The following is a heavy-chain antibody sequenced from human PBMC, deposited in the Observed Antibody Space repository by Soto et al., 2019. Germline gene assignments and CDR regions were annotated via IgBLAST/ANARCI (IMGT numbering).Heavy chain of an antibody. V-gene: IGHV3-33*01. J-gene: IGHJ4*02. CDR2: IWYDGSKQ. CDR3: ARAVRGVAIDY. Sequence: GGSLRLSCAASGFTFSSYGMHWVRQAPGKGLEWLAVIWYDGSKQYYAHSVKGRFTISKDNFKNTVYLQMNSLRAEDTAVYYCARAVRGVAIDYWGPGTLVTVSS. D-gene: IGHD3-10*01. CDR1: GFTFSSYG.